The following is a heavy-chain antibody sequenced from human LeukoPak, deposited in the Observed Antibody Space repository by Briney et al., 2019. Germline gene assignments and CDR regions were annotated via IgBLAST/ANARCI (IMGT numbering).Heavy chain of an antibody. CDR3: ASGYKTVSVFDH. CDR1: GGSVSSSTYY. V-gene: IGHV4-61*01. J-gene: IGHJ4*02. Sequence: PSETLSLTCTVSGGSVSSSTYYWSWIRQPPGKGLEWIGYIYHSGSTNYNPSLKSRVTISVDTSKNQFSLKLSSVTAADTAVYYCASGYKTVSVFDHWGQGTLVTVSS. D-gene: IGHD5-24*01. CDR2: IYHSGST.